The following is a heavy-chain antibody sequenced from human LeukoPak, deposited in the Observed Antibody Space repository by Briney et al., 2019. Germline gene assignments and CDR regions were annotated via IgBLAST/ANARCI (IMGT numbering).Heavy chain of an antibody. CDR2: IYYSGST. D-gene: IGHD3-16*02. CDR3: ARRMEWGSYRPSLWFDP. J-gene: IGHJ5*02. V-gene: IGHV4-59*08. Sequence: AETLSLTCTVSDGSISRYYWSWIRQPPGKGLEWIGYIYYSGSTNYNPPLKSRVTISVDTSKNQFSLKLSSVTAADTAVYYCARRMEWGSYRPSLWFDPWGQGTLVTVSS. CDR1: DGSISRYY.